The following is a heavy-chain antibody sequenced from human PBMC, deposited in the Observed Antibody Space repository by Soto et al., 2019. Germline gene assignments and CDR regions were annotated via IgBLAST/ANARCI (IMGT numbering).Heavy chain of an antibody. D-gene: IGHD3-10*01. CDR3: ARAPGKGRGVISTYYYYYMDV. J-gene: IGHJ6*03. Sequence: QVQLVQSGAEVKKPGASVKVSCKASGYTFTSYDINWVRQATGQGLEWMGWMNPNSGNTGYAQKFQGRVTMTRNTSISTAYMELSSLRSEDTAVYYCARAPGKGRGVISTYYYYYMDVWGKGTTVTVSS. V-gene: IGHV1-8*01. CDR2: MNPNSGNT. CDR1: GYTFTSYD.